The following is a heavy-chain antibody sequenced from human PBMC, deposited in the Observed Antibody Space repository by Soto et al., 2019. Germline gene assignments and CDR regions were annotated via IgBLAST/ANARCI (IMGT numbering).Heavy chain of an antibody. J-gene: IGHJ4*02. Sequence: ASVKVSCKTSGYNFLNYGMIWLRQAPGQGPEWMGWISVYHGNTIYAQNFQGRVTMTTDTSTSTAYMELTSLRSDDTGVYYCARDHGGATMALLYWGQGTLVTVSS. CDR3: ARDHGGATMALLY. D-gene: IGHD3-10*01. V-gene: IGHV1-18*04. CDR1: GYNFLNYG. CDR2: ISVYHGNT.